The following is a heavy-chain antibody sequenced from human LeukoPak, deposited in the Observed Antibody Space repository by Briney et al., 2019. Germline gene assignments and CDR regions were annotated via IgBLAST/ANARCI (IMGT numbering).Heavy chain of an antibody. CDR3: TRSLQRVAAAGTSYFDY. D-gene: IGHD6-13*01. Sequence: QPGRSLRLPCTASGFTFGDYAMSWARQAPGKVLEWVGFIRSKAFGGTTEYAASVKGRFSISRDDSKSIAYLQMNSLKTEDTAVYYCTRSLQRVAAAGTSYFDYWGQGTLVTVSS. CDR1: GFTFGDYA. J-gene: IGHJ4*02. V-gene: IGHV3-49*04. CDR2: IRSKAFGGTT.